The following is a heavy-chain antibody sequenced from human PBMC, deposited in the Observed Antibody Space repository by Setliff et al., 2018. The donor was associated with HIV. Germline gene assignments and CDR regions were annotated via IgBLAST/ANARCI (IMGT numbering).Heavy chain of an antibody. V-gene: IGHV3-11*01. Sequence: GGSLRLSCAASGFTLSDHHMNWIRRAPGKGLEWVSYISGTSGTIYYADSVKGRFTISRDNAKNSLYLQMNSLRAEDTAVYYCARGDFYDSSGYFTDAFDIWGQGTMVTVSS. J-gene: IGHJ3*02. CDR2: ISGTSGTI. CDR1: GFTLSDHH. CDR3: ARGDFYDSSGYFTDAFDI. D-gene: IGHD3-22*01.